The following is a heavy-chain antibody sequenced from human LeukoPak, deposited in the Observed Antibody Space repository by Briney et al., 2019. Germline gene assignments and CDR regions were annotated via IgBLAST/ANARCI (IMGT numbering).Heavy chain of an antibody. CDR1: GGSISSYY. J-gene: IGHJ4*02. CDR2: IYYSGST. V-gene: IGHV4-59*01. CDR3: ARSRFGELLPDY. D-gene: IGHD3-10*01. Sequence: SETLSLTCTVSGGSISSYYWSWIRQPPGKGLEWIGYIYYSGSTNYNPSLKSRVTISVNTSKNQFSLKLSSVTAADTAVYYCARSRFGELLPDYWGQGTLVTVSS.